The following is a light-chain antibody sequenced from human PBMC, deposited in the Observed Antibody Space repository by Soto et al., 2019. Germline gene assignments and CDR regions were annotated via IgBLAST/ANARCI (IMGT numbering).Light chain of an antibody. CDR1: QSVSSN. Sequence: EIVMTQSPATLSVSPGERATLSCRASQSVSSNLAGYQQKPGQAPRLLIYVASTRATGIPARFSGGGSGTEFTLTISSLQSEDFAVYYCQQYNNWPPLTFGGGTKVEIK. CDR2: VAS. CDR3: QQYNNWPPLT. V-gene: IGKV3-15*01. J-gene: IGKJ4*01.